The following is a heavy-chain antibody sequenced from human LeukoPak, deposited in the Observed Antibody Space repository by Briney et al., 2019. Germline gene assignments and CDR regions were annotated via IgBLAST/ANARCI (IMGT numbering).Heavy chain of an antibody. CDR3: ARSPETGGRHDAFDI. Sequence: ASVNVSCKVSGYTLTELSMHWVRQAPGKGLEWMGGFDPEDGETIYAQKFQGRVTMTEDTSTDTAYMELSSLRSEDTAVYYCARSPETGGRHDAFDIWGQGTMVTVSS. CDR1: GYTLTELS. V-gene: IGHV1-24*01. CDR2: FDPEDGET. D-gene: IGHD7-27*01. J-gene: IGHJ3*02.